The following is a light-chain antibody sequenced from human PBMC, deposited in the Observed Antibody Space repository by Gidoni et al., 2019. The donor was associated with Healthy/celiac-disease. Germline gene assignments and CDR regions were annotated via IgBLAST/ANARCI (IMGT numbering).Light chain of an antibody. CDR1: QSVLYSSNNKNY. CDR3: QQYYSTPPT. Sequence: DIVMTQSPDSLAVSLGESATINCKSSQSVLYSSNNKNYLVWYQQKPGQPPKLLINWASTREYGVPDRFSGSGSGTDFTLTISSLQAEDVAIYYCQQYYSTPPTFGQGTKVEIK. V-gene: IGKV4-1*01. CDR2: WAS. J-gene: IGKJ1*01.